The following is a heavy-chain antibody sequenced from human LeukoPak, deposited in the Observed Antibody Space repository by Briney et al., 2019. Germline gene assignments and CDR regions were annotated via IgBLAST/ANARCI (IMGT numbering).Heavy chain of an antibody. CDR2: IIPVLGIA. CDR1: GYTFTSYG. J-gene: IGHJ6*02. D-gene: IGHD2-2*01. Sequence: GASVKVSCKASGYTFTSYGISWVRQAPGQGLEWMGRIIPVLGIANYAQKFQGRVTITADKSTSTAYMELSSLRSEDTAVYYCASPSRDIVVVPAALSYYGMDVWGQGTTVTVSS. V-gene: IGHV1-69*04. CDR3: ASPSRDIVVVPAALSYYGMDV.